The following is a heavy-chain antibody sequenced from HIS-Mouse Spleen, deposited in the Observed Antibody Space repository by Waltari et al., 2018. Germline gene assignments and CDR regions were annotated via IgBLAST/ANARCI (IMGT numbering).Heavy chain of an antibody. Sequence: QLQLQESCPGLVKPSETLSLTCPVSGGSTSSSSYYWGWIRQPPGKGLEWIGSIYYSGSTYYNPSLKSRVTISVDTSKNQFSLKLSSVTAADTAVYYCAREIPYSSSWYDWYFDLWGRGTLVTVSS. V-gene: IGHV4-39*07. CDR2: IYYSGST. J-gene: IGHJ2*01. D-gene: IGHD6-13*01. CDR3: AREIPYSSSWYDWYFDL. CDR1: GGSTSSSSYY.